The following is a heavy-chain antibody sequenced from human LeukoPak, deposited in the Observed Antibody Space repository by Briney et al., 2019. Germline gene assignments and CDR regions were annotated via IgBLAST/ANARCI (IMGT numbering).Heavy chain of an antibody. CDR2: ISSSSSYI. D-gene: IGHD3-16*02. CDR3: AKDGGRYRFDF. CDR1: GFTFSSYS. Sequence: GSLRLSCAASGFTFSSYSMNWIRQAPGKGLEWVSSISSSSSYIYYADSVKGRFTISRDNAKNSLYLQMNSLRAEDTALYYCAKDGGRYRFDFWGQGTMVTVSS. V-gene: IGHV3-21*01. J-gene: IGHJ4*02.